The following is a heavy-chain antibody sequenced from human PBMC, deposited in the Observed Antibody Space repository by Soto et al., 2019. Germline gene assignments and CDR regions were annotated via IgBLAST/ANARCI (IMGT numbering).Heavy chain of an antibody. CDR3: AKVLPSTDVERGGDAFDI. J-gene: IGHJ3*02. CDR1: VFAFRIFG. Sequence: WGSLILSCVSSVFAFRIFGMHWVRQAPGKGLDWVALISYDGRSTYFADSVKGRFTISRDNSKNTMYLQMSSLRVEDTAIYFCAKVLPSTDVERGGDAFDIWGQGTMVTVSS. V-gene: IGHV3-30*18. D-gene: IGHD3-16*01. CDR2: ISYDGRST.